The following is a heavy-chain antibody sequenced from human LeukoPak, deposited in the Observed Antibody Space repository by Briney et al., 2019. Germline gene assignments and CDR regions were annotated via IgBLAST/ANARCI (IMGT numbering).Heavy chain of an antibody. CDR1: GFTFSSYW. Sequence: GGSLRLSCAASGFTFSSYWMSWVRQAPGKGLEWVANIKQDGSEKYYVDSVKGRFTISRDNAKNSLYLQMNSLRAEDTAVYYCARVLEGYYDSSGYSYWGQGTLVTVSS. CDR2: IKQDGSEK. V-gene: IGHV3-7*04. D-gene: IGHD3-22*01. CDR3: ARVLEGYYDSSGYSY. J-gene: IGHJ4*02.